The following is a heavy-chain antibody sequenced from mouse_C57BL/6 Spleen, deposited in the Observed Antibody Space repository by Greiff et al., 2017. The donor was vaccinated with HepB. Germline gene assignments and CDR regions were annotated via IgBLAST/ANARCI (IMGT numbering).Heavy chain of an antibody. CDR2: IDPSDSYT. CDR1: GYTFTSYW. D-gene: IGHD1-1*01. J-gene: IGHJ2*01. Sequence: QVQLQQPGAELVMPGASVKLSCKASGYTFTSYWMHWVKQRPGQGLEWIGEIDPSDSYTNYNQKFKGKSTLTVDKSSSTAYMQLSSLTSEDSAVYYCARSFITTVVALDYWGQGTTLTVSS. V-gene: IGHV1-69*01. CDR3: ARSFITTVVALDY.